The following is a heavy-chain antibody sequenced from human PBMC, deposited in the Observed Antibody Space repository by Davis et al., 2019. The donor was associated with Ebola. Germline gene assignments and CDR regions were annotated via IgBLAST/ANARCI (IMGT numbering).Heavy chain of an antibody. CDR1: GYTFTSYD. D-gene: IGHD2-15*01. J-gene: IGHJ3*02. V-gene: IGHV1-69*06. CDR2: IIPIFGTA. Sequence: SVKVSCKASGYTFTSYDINWVRQAPGQGLEWMGGIIPIFGTANYAQKFQGRVTITADKSTSTAYMELSSLRSEDTAVYYCARDLVADDAFDIWGQGTMVTVSS. CDR3: ARDLVADDAFDI.